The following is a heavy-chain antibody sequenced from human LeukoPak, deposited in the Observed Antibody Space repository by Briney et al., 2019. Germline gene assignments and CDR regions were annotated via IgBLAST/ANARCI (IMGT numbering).Heavy chain of an antibody. V-gene: IGHV4-34*01. CDR2: INHSGST. J-gene: IGHJ5*02. D-gene: IGHD3-22*01. Sequence: SETLSLTCAVYGGSFSGYYWSWIRQPPGKGLEWIGEINHSGSTNYNPSLKSRVTISVDTSKNQFSLKLSSVTAADTAVYYCARVGYYYDSSGYYLGWFDPWGQGTLVTVSS. CDR3: ARVGYYYDSSGYYLGWFDP. CDR1: GGSFSGYY.